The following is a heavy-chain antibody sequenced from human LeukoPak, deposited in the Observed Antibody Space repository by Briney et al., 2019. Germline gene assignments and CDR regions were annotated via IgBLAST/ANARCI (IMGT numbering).Heavy chain of an antibody. J-gene: IGHJ5*02. CDR2: INPNSGGT. D-gene: IGHD6-13*01. CDR1: GYTFTGHY. V-gene: IGHV1-2*02. CDR3: ARAYIAAAGFDP. Sequence: GASVKVSCKASGYTFTGHYMHWVRQAPGQGLEWMGWINPNSGGTNYAQKFQGRVTMTRDTSISTAYMELSRLRSDDTAVYYCARAYIAAAGFDPWGQGTLVTVSS.